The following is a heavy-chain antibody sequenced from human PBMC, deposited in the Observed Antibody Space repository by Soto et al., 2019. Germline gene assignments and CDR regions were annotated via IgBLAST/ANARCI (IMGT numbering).Heavy chain of an antibody. V-gene: IGHV3-66*01. J-gene: IGHJ4*02. CDR1: GFTVSSNY. CDR2: IYSGGST. D-gene: IGHD3-10*01. Sequence: GGSLRLSCAASGFTVSSNYMSWVRQAPGKGLEWVSVIYSGGSTYYGDSGKGRFTISRENSKKTLYLQMNSLRAEDTAVYYCARISLGPPDYYGSGSHNFDYWGQGTLVTVSS. CDR3: ARISLGPPDYYGSGSHNFDY.